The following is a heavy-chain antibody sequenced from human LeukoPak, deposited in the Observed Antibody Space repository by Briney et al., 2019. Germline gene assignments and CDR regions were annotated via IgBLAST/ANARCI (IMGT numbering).Heavy chain of an antibody. V-gene: IGHV3-20*04. D-gene: IGHD6-13*01. J-gene: IGHJ4*02. CDR1: GFTFSSYW. Sequence: GGSLRLSCAASGFTFSSYWMSWVRQAPGKGLEWVSGINWNGGSTGYADSVKGRFTISRDNAKNSLYLQMNSLRAEDTALYYCARRKGSSWYTGFDYWGQGTLVTVSS. CDR2: INWNGGST. CDR3: ARRKGSSWYTGFDY.